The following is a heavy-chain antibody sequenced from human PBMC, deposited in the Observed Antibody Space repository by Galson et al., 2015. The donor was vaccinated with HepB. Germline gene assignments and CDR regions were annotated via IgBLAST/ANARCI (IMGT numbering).Heavy chain of an antibody. V-gene: IGHV1-69*13. CDR1: GGTFSSYA. Sequence: SVTVSCKASGGTFSSYAISWVRQAPGQGLEWMGGIIPIFGTANYAQKFQGRVTITADESTSTAYMELSSLRSEDTAVYYCASSSGVVVVPAALPQYYYYYGMDVWGQGTTVTVSS. CDR3: ASSSGVVVVPAALPQYYYYYGMDV. J-gene: IGHJ6*02. D-gene: IGHD2-2*01. CDR2: IIPIFGTA.